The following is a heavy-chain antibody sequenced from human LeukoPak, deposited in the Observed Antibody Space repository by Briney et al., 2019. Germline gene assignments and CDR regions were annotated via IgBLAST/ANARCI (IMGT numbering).Heavy chain of an antibody. CDR3: ATAGGDGSRMGFDP. J-gene: IGHJ5*02. CDR2: ISADGSVT. CDR1: GFTFSRYW. Sequence: GGSLRLSCADSGFTFSRYWMHWVRQTPGKGLVWVSCISADGSVTRYADSVKGRFTIFRDNTKSTLYLQMHSLRAEDTAVYYCATAGGDGSRMGFDPWGQGTLVTVSS. D-gene: IGHD2-15*01. V-gene: IGHV3-74*01.